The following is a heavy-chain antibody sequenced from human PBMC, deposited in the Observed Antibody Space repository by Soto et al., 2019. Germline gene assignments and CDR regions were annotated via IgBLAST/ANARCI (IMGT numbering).Heavy chain of an antibody. CDR2: ISDRGGST. Sequence: EVQLLESGGGLVQPGGSLRLSCGASGFAFNTYAMSWVRQAPGKGLEWVSAISDRGGSTYYADSVKGRFTISRDNSKNTLFLQVSSLRAEDTAVDYCAKVNPIAVAASWYFDLWGRGTPVTVSS. V-gene: IGHV3-23*01. CDR3: AKVNPIAVAASWYFDL. J-gene: IGHJ2*01. D-gene: IGHD6-19*01. CDR1: GFAFNTYA.